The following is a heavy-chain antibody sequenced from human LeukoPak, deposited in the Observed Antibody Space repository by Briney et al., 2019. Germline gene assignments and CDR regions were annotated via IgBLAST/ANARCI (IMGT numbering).Heavy chain of an antibody. D-gene: IGHD1-1*01. V-gene: IGHV4-34*08. CDR2: VHHSGGT. CDR1: GFTFSNAW. J-gene: IGHJ4*02. CDR3: AGSGTKLDIGDFDY. Sequence: GSLRLSCAASGFTFSNAWMSWVRQPPGEGLEWIGVVHHSGGTDYNPSLKSRITISLVTSKNQFSLKLTSVTPADTAVYYCAGSGTKLDIGDFDYWGQGTLVTVSS.